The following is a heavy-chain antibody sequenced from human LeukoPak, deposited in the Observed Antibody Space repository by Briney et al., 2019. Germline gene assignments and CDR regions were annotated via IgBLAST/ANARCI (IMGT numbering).Heavy chain of an antibody. CDR2: IKQDGSEK. V-gene: IGHV3-7*05. Sequence: GGSLRLSCAASGFTFSSYWMSWVRQAPGKGLEWVANIKQDGSEKYYVDSVKGRFTISRDNAKNSLYLQMNSLRAEDTAVYYCARDFIVSYYDSSGFGYWGQGTLVTVSS. CDR1: GFTFSSYW. CDR3: ARDFIVSYYDSSGFGY. J-gene: IGHJ4*02. D-gene: IGHD3-22*01.